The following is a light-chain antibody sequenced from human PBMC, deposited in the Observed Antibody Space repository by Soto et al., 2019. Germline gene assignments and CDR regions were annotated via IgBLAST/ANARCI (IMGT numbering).Light chain of an antibody. CDR1: QSISYW. V-gene: IGKV1-5*03. CDR3: QQYNSYSYT. J-gene: IGKJ2*01. CDR2: KAS. Sequence: DIQMTQSPSTLSASVGDRVTITCRASQSISYWLAWYQQKPGQAPKLLIYKASTLESGVPSRFSGSGSGTEFTLTISSLQPDDFATYYCQQYNSYSYTFGQGTKLEIK.